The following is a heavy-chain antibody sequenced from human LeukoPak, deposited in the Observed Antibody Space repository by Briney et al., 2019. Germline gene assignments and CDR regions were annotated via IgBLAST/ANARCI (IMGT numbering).Heavy chain of an antibody. CDR1: GYSFTSYW. J-gene: IGHJ3*02. D-gene: IGHD3-22*01. V-gene: IGHV5-51*01. CDR2: IYPGDSDT. Sequence: GESLKISCKGSGYSFTSYWIGWVRQMPGKGLEWMGIIYPGDSDTRYSPSFQGQVTISADKSISTAYLQWSSLKASDTAMYYCARPPSYDSSGYYYVGAFDIWGQGTMVTVSS. CDR3: ARPPSYDSSGYYYVGAFDI.